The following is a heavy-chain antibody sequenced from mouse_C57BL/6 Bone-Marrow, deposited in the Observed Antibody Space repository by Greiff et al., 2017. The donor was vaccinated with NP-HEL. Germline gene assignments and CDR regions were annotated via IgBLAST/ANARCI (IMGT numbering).Heavy chain of an antibody. CDR1: GYTFTSHW. J-gene: IGHJ2*01. V-gene: IGHV1-59*01. D-gene: IGHD4-1*01. CDR3: ARNWDGFDY. Sequence: VQLQQPGAELVRPGTSVKLSCKASGYTFTSHWMHWVKQRPGQGLEWIGVIDPSDSYTNYNQKFKGKATLTVDTSSSTAYMQLSSLTSEDSAVYYCARNWDGFDYWGQGTTLTVSS. CDR2: IDPSDSYT.